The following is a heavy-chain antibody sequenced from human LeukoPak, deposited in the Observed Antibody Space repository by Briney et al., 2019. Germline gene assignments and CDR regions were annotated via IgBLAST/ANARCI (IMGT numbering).Heavy chain of an antibody. J-gene: IGHJ6*03. CDR1: GGSISSYY. CDR2: IYYSGST. Sequence: SETLSLTCTVSGGSISSYYWSWIRQPPGKGLEWIGYIYYSGSTNYNPSLKSRVTISVDTSKNQFSLKLSSVTAADTAVYYCARGRKYYYYMDVWGKGTTVTVSS. V-gene: IGHV4-59*01. CDR3: ARGRKYYYYMDV.